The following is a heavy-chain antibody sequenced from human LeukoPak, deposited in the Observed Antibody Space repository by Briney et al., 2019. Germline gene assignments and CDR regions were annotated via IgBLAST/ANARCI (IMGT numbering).Heavy chain of an antibody. CDR2: IYHSGST. Sequence: SGTLSLTCAVSGGSISSSNWWSWVRQPPGKGLEWIGEIYHSGSTNYNPSLKSRVTISVDKSKNQFSLKLSSVTAADTAVYYCAQNVGYCGGDCYYPRALGYWGQGTLVTVSS. J-gene: IGHJ4*02. V-gene: IGHV4-4*02. CDR3: AQNVGYCGGDCYYPRALGY. CDR1: GGSISSSNW. D-gene: IGHD2-21*02.